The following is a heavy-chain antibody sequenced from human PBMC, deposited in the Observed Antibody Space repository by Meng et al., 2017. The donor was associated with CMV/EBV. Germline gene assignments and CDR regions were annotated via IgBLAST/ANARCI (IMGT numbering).Heavy chain of an antibody. CDR1: GYTFTRYY. Sequence: SGAGVTAPGSSGKSPFTSYGYTFTRYYMHWVRQAPGQGLEWMGWINPNSGGTNYAQKFRGRVTMTRDTSISTAYMELSRLRSDDTAVYYCARVGVRLGPFDYWGQGTLVTVSS. D-gene: IGHD1-26*01. V-gene: IGHV1-2*02. J-gene: IGHJ4*02. CDR3: ARVGVRLGPFDY. CDR2: INPNSGGT.